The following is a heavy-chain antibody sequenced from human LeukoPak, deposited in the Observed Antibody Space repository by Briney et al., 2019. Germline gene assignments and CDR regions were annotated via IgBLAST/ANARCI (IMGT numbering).Heavy chain of an antibody. J-gene: IGHJ6*03. CDR1: GDSVSSNSAA. CDR3: ARGFWNSIYYYYYMDV. CDR2: TYYRSKWYN. Sequence: SQTLSLTCAISGDSVSSNSAAWNWIRQSPSRGLEWLGRTYYRSKWYNDYAVSVKSRITINPDTSKNQFSLQLNSVTPEDTAVYYCARGFWNSIYYYYYMDVWGKGTTVTVSS. V-gene: IGHV6-1*01. D-gene: IGHD1-7*01.